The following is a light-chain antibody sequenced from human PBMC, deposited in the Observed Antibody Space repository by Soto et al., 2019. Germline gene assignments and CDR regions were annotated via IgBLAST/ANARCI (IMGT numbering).Light chain of an antibody. CDR3: QQYNSYPWT. CDR1: QSISSW. J-gene: IGKJ1*01. Sequence: DIQMTQFPYSLSASVGDRVTITCRASQSISSWLAWYQQKPGKAPKLLIYDASSLESGVPSRFSGSGSGTEFTLTITSLQPDDFATYYCQQYNSYPWTFGQGTKVDI. CDR2: DAS. V-gene: IGKV1-5*01.